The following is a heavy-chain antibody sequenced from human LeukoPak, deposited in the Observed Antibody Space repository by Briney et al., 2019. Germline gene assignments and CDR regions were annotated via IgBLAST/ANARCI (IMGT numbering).Heavy chain of an antibody. CDR3: ARRTRSTSCYWFDP. Sequence: SVKVSCKASGGTFSSYAISWVRQAPGQGLEWMGGIIPIFGTANYAQKFQGRVTITADESTSTAYMELSSLRSQDTAVYYCARRTRSTSCYWFDPWGQGTLVTVSS. V-gene: IGHV1-69*13. D-gene: IGHD2-2*01. CDR1: GGTFSSYA. J-gene: IGHJ5*02. CDR2: IIPIFGTA.